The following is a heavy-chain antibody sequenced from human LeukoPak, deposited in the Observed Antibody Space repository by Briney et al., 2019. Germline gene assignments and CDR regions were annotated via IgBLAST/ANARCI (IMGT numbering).Heavy chain of an antibody. CDR1: GFTFSDYK. V-gene: IGHV3-48*03. CDR3: AREGSSDCHFDY. CDR2: LTAIGNTI. J-gene: IGHJ4*02. Sequence: GGSLRPSCAASGFTFSDYKMHWVRQAPGKGLEWVSYLTAIGNTIDYADSVEGRFTISRDNAKNSLYLQMNSLRAEDTAVYFCAREGSSDCHFDYWGQGTLVTVSS. D-gene: IGHD6-19*01.